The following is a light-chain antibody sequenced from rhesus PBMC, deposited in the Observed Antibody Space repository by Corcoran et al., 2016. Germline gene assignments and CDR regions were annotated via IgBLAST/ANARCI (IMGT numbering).Light chain of an antibody. CDR2: KAS. J-gene: IGKJ2*01. CDR1: QSISSW. CDR3: LQYSSSPYS. Sequence: DIQMTQSPSSLSASVGDTVTITCRASQSISSWLDWYQQKPGKAPKLLIYKASSLQSGVPSRFSGIGAGTDFTRTISSLQPEDFATYYCLQYSSSPYSFGQGTKVEIK. V-gene: IGKV1-22*01.